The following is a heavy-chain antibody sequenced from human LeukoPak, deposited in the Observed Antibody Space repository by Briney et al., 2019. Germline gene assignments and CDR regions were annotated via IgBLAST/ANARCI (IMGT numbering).Heavy chain of an antibody. V-gene: IGHV3-30*02. CDR2: IRYDESNT. D-gene: IGHD4-17*01. CDR1: GFILSDFG. Sequence: PGGSLRLSCAASGFILSDFGIHWVRQAPGKGLEWVAFIRYDESNTYYGGSVKGRFTISRDNSKNTVYLQMNSLRADDTAVYYCVRGLTYGDYINFDFWGQGTLVIVS. CDR3: VRGLTYGDYINFDF. J-gene: IGHJ4*02.